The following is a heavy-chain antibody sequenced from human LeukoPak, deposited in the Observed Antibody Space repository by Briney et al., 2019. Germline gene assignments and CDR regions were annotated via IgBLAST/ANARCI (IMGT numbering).Heavy chain of an antibody. D-gene: IGHD3-16*01. CDR1: GGSFSGYY. CDR2: INHSGST. Sequence: PSETLSLTCAVYGGSFSGYYWSWIRQPPGKGLEWIGEINHSGSTNYNPSLKSRVTISVDTSKNQFSLKLSSVTAADTAVYYCAREYNYGDYLDYWGQGTLVTVSS. J-gene: IGHJ4*02. V-gene: IGHV4-34*01. CDR3: AREYNYGDYLDY.